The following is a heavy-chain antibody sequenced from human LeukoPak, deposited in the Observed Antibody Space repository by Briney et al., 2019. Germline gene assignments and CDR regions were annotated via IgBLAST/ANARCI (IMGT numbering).Heavy chain of an antibody. J-gene: IGHJ4*02. Sequence: SQTLSLTCTVSGGSISSGGYYWSWIRQPPGKGLEWIGYIYHSGSTYYHPSLKSRVTISVDRSKNQFSLKLSSVTAADTAVYYCARGGGYSSSWSYWGQGTLVTVSS. V-gene: IGHV4-30-2*01. CDR3: ARGGGYSSSWSY. CDR1: GGSISSGGYY. CDR2: IYHSGST. D-gene: IGHD6-13*01.